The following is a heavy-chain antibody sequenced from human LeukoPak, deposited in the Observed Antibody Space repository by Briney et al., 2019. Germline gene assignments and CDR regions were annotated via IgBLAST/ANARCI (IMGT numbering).Heavy chain of an antibody. J-gene: IGHJ1*01. CDR2: ISSSTSTI. Sequence: PGGSLRLSCAASGFTFSSYSMNWVRQAPGKGLEWISYISSSTSTIYYADSVKGRFTISRDNAKNSLYLQTNSLRDEDTAVYYCARAQYYDSSGYYYEDYFQHWGQGTLVTVSS. CDR3: ARAQYYDSSGYYYEDYFQH. V-gene: IGHV3-48*02. CDR1: GFTFSSYS. D-gene: IGHD3-22*01.